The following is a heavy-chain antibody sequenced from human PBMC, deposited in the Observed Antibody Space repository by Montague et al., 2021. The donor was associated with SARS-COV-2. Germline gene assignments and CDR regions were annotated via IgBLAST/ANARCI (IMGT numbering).Heavy chain of an antibody. CDR2: INSNGGT. J-gene: IGHJ5*02. CDR1: SGSISSHF. D-gene: IGHD3-10*01. CDR3: ARATSVRGAVSWFDP. V-gene: IGHV4-59*11. Sequence: SETLSLTCTVSSGSISSHFWSFIRQPPGKGLEWIGYINSNGGTNDNPSLRSRLTMSVDTSKNQFSLQLRSMTPADTAVYFCARATSVRGAVSWFDPWGQGILVTVSS.